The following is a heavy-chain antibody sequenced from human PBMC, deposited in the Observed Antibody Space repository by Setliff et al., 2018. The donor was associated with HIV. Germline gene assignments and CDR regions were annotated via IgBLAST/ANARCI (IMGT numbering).Heavy chain of an antibody. Sequence: VASVKVSCKASGYTFTGYYMHWVRQAPGQGLEWMGWINPNSGGTNYAQKFQGWVTMTRDTSISTAYMELSRLRSDDTAVYYCARGDIVVVTADALLNYYYSDMDVWGQGTTVTAP. V-gene: IGHV1-2*04. D-gene: IGHD2-21*02. J-gene: IGHJ6*02. CDR1: GYTFTGYY. CDR3: ARGDIVVVTADALLNYYYSDMDV. CDR2: INPNSGGT.